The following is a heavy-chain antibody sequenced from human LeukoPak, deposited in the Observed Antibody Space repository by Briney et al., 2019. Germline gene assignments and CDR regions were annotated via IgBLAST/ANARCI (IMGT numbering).Heavy chain of an antibody. D-gene: IGHD6-19*01. CDR3: ARGPIAVAGTWGFDY. CDR2: IYYSGST. J-gene: IGHJ4*02. Sequence: SETLSLTCTVSGGSISSGGYYWSWIRQHPGTGLEWIGYIYYSGSTYYNPSLKSRVTISVDTSKNQFSLKLSSVTAADTAVYYCARGPIAVAGTWGFDYWGQGTLVTVSS. CDR1: GGSISSGGYY. V-gene: IGHV4-31*03.